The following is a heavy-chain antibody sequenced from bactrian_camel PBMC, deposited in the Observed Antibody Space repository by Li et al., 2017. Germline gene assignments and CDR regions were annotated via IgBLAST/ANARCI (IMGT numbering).Heavy chain of an antibody. CDR1: GNTDSTKC. J-gene: IGHJ4*01. D-gene: IGHD6*01. Sequence: PLVESGGGSVQAGGSLRLSCVASGNTDSTKCMGWFRQAPGKEREGVAVINRDGTSGIADSVKGRFTISSDNSKSTLYLQMNSLKPEDTAMYYCAAECVGYGSRWPQSAWKYWGQGTQVTVS. V-gene: IGHV3S53*01. CDR3: AAECVGYGSRWPQSAWKY. CDR2: INRDGTS.